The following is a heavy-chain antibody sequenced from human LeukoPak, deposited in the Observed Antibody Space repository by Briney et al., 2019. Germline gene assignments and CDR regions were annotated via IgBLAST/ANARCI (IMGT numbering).Heavy chain of an antibody. Sequence: GGSLRLSCAASGFTFSDYHMSWIRQAPGKGLEWVSYISSSGSTIYYADSVKGRFTISRDNAKNSLYLQMNSLRAEDTAVYYCARDLGIAARCFDYWGQGTLVTVSS. V-gene: IGHV3-11*01. CDR2: ISSSGSTI. D-gene: IGHD6-6*01. CDR3: ARDLGIAARCFDY. J-gene: IGHJ4*02. CDR1: GFTFSDYH.